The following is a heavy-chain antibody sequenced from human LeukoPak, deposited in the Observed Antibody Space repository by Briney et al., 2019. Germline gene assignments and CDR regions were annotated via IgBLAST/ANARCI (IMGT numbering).Heavy chain of an antibody. CDR3: AKNWNFYCYMDV. J-gene: IGHJ6*03. V-gene: IGHV3-20*04. Sequence: WSGGSLRLSCAASGFTFDDYGMSWVRHAPGQRLELVSGINWNGGSTGYADSVKGRLIISRVNATNSLYLPMISLRAEDTALYYYAKNWNFYCYMDVWGKGTTVTVSS. CDR1: GFTFDDYG. CDR2: INWNGGST. D-gene: IGHD1-1*01.